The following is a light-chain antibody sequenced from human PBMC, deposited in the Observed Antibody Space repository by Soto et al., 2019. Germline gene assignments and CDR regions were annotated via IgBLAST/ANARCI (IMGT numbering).Light chain of an antibody. V-gene: IGKV1-39*01. J-gene: IGKJ5*01. Sequence: DIQMTQSPSSLSASVGDRVTFTCRASESIARHLNWYQQKPGKAPKLLIYAASSLQNGVPSRFRGGGSGTDFTLTINNLQPEDFATYYCQQTYSTLSITFGQGTRLEIK. CDR3: QQTYSTLSIT. CDR2: AAS. CDR1: ESIARH.